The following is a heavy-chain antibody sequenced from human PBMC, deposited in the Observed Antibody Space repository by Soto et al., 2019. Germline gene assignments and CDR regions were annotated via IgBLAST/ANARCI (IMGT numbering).Heavy chain of an antibody. V-gene: IGHV4-34*01. CDR1: GGSFSGYY. CDR2: INHSGST. Sequence: SETLSLTCAVYGGSFSGYYWSWIRQPPGKGLEWIGEINHSGSTNYNPSLKSRDSISVDTSKDQFSLNLSSVTAADTAVYSCTRGRGTDVWGQGPTVTVSS. J-gene: IGHJ6*02. CDR3: TRGRGTDV.